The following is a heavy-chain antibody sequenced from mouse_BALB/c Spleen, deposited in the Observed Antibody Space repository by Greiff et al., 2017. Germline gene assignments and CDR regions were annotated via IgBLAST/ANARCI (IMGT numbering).Heavy chain of an antibody. D-gene: IGHD1-1*01. V-gene: IGHV5-17*02. Sequence: EVQLVESGGGLVQPGGSRKLSCAASGFTFSSFGMHWVRQAPEKGLEWVAYISSGSSTIYYADTVKGRFTISRDNPKNTLFLQMTSLRAEDTAMYYCARELRDYWGQGTTLTGSS. CDR3: ARELRDY. CDR1: GFTFSSFG. J-gene: IGHJ2*01. CDR2: ISSGSSTI.